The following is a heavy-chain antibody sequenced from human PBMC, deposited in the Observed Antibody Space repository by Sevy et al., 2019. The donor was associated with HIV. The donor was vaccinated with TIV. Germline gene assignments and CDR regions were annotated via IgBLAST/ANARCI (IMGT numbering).Heavy chain of an antibody. V-gene: IGHV4-34*01. CDR1: GGSFSGYY. CDR3: ARELELAY. D-gene: IGHD1-7*01. Sequence: ETLSLTCSVYGGSFSGYYWSWIRQPPGKGLEWIGEINHSGSTNYNPSLKSRVTISVDTSKNQFSLRLSSMTAADTAVYYCARELELAYWGQGTLVTVSS. J-gene: IGHJ4*02. CDR2: INHSGST.